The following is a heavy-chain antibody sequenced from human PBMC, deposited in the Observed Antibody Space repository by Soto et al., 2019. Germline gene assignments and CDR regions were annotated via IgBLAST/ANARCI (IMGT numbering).Heavy chain of an antibody. D-gene: IGHD2-21*02. Sequence: EASVKVSCKASGYTFTRFNMHWVRQAPGQRLEWMGWINAGNGNTRYSQKFQGRVTITRDTSASTAYMELSSLRSEDTAVYYCARSIVVVTALDYWGQGTLVTVSS. CDR2: INAGNGNT. J-gene: IGHJ4*02. V-gene: IGHV1-3*01. CDR3: ARSIVVVTALDY. CDR1: GYTFTRFN.